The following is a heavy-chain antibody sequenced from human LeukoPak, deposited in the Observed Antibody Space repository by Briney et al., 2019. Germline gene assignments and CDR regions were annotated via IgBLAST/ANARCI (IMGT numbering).Heavy chain of an antibody. D-gene: IGHD3-22*01. CDR1: GGSISSYY. Sequence: SETLSLTCTVSGGSISSYYWSWIRQPPGKGLEWIGYIYDSGSTNYNPSLKSRVTISVDTSKNQFSLKLSSVTAADTAVYFCARFFQYSGSNCHYLDSWGQGTLVTVSS. V-gene: IGHV4-59*12. CDR2: IYDSGST. CDR3: ARFFQYSGSNCHYLDS. J-gene: IGHJ4*02.